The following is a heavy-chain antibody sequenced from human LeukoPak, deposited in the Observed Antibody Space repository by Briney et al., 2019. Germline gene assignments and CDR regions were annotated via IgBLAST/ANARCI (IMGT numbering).Heavy chain of an antibody. CDR1: GYTFTGYY. CDR2: IDPNSGGT. V-gene: IGHV1-2*02. Sequence: GASVKVSCKASGYTFTGYYMHWVRQAPGQGLEWMGWIDPNSGGTNYAQKFQGRVTMTRDTSISTAYMELSRLTSDDTAVYYCGPLRQGAFYIWGQGTMVAVSS. CDR3: GPLRQGAFYI. J-gene: IGHJ3*02.